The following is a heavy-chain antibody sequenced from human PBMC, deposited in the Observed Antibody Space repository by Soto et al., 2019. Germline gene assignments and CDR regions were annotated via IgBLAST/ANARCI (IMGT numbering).Heavy chain of an antibody. D-gene: IGHD3-10*01. Sequence: SETLSLTCAVSGGSISSGGYSWSWIRQPPGKGLEWIGYIYHSGSTYYNPSLKSRVTISVDRSKNQFSLKLSSVTAADTAVYYCARGLRGFGDSSAFDIWGQGTRATVSS. J-gene: IGHJ3*02. CDR1: GGSISSGGYS. CDR3: ARGLRGFGDSSAFDI. CDR2: IYHSGST. V-gene: IGHV4-30-2*01.